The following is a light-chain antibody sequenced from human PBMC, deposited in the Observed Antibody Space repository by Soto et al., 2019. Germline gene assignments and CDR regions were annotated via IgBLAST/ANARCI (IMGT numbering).Light chain of an antibody. J-gene: IGKJ2*01. CDR3: LHDYNYPYT. CDR1: QGIRND. V-gene: IGKV1-6*01. Sequence: AIPLTQSPSSLSASVGDRVTITCRASQGIRNDLGWYQQKSGKAPKFLIYGASSLQSGVPSRFSGSGSGTEFTLTISNLQPEDFATYYCLHDYNYPYTVGQGTKLEIK. CDR2: GAS.